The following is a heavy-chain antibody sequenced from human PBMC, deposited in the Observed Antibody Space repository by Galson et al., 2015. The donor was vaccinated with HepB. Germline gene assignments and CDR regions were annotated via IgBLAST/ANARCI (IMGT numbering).Heavy chain of an antibody. Sequence: SLRLSCAASGFTFSSFWMTWIRQAPGKGLEWVANINQDGSEMHYVDSVKGRFTISRDNAKNSLYLQMNSLRAEDTAVYYCARVVNYYGPGSLDYWGQGTLVTVSS. J-gene: IGHJ4*02. D-gene: IGHD3-10*01. CDR2: INQDGSEM. CDR1: GFTFSSFW. CDR3: ARVVNYYGPGSLDY. V-gene: IGHV3-7*03.